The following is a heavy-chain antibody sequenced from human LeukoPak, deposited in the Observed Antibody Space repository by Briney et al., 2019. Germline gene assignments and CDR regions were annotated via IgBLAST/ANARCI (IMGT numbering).Heavy chain of an antibody. Sequence: ASVKVSCKASGYTFTSSYDINWVRQAPGQGLEWMGWMNPYSGITGYTQKFQGRVTMTRDTSISTAYMELSSLTSEDTAVYFCARENVNRGGSWGYDYFGMDVWGQGTAVTVSS. D-gene: IGHD3-3*01. J-gene: IGHJ6*02. CDR3: ARENVNRGGSWGYDYFGMDV. CDR1: GYTFTSSYD. V-gene: IGHV1-8*01. CDR2: MNPYSGIT.